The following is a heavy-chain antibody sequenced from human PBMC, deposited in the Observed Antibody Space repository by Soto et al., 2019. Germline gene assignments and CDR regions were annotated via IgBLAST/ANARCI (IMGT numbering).Heavy chain of an antibody. Sequence: GGSLRLSCAASGFTFSSYAMSWVRQAPGKGLEWVSAISGSGGSTYYADSVKGRFTISRDNSKNTLYLQMNSLRAEDTAVYSCAKDPANTMVRGVSYYYGMDVWGQGTTVTVSS. D-gene: IGHD3-10*01. CDR3: AKDPANTMVRGVSYYYGMDV. V-gene: IGHV3-23*01. J-gene: IGHJ6*02. CDR1: GFTFSSYA. CDR2: ISGSGGST.